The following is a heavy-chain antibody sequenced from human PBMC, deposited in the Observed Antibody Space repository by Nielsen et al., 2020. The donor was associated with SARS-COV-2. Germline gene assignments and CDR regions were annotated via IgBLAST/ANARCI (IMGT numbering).Heavy chain of an antibody. Sequence: GESLKISCAASGFTFSSYAMHWVRQAPGKGLEWVAVISYDGSNKYYADSVKGRLTISRDNSKNTLYLQMNSLRAEDTAVYYCARDRDDSSSWYYYGMDVWGQGTTVTVSS. V-gene: IGHV3-30-3*01. CDR1: GFTFSSYA. J-gene: IGHJ6*02. CDR2: ISYDGSNK. CDR3: ARDRDDSSSWYYYGMDV. D-gene: IGHD6-13*01.